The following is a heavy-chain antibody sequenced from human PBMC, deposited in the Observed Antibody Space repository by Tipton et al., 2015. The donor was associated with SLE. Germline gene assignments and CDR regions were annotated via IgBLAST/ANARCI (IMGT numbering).Heavy chain of an antibody. CDR1: GFTVSSNY. CDR2: IYSGGST. Sequence: SLRLSCAASGFTVSSNYMSWVRQAPGKGLEWVSVIYSGGSTYYADSVKGRFTISRDNSKNTLYLQMNSLRAEDTAVYYCARVGYCSGGSCLYWYFDLWGRGTLVIVSS. D-gene: IGHD2-15*01. V-gene: IGHV3-53*05. CDR3: ARVGYCSGGSCLYWYFDL. J-gene: IGHJ2*01.